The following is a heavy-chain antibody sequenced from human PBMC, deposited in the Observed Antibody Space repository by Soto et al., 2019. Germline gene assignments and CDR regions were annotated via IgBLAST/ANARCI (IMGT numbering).Heavy chain of an antibody. J-gene: IGHJ4*02. CDR3: AKVPTVRNYFDY. CDR2: ISGSGGST. D-gene: IGHD3-10*01. CDR1: GFTFSSYA. Sequence: PGGSLGLSCAASGFTFSSYAMSWVRQAPGKGLEWVSAISGSGGSTYYADSVKGRFTISRDNSKNTLYLQMNSLRAEDTAVYYCAKVPTVRNYFDYLGQGLLVTVPS. V-gene: IGHV3-23*01.